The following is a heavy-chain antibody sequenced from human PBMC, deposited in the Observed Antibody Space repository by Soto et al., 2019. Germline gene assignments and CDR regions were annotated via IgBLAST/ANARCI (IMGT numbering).Heavy chain of an antibody. CDR3: ASTGIAAAGTRGWFDP. D-gene: IGHD6-13*01. Sequence: ASVKVSCKASGYTFTSYYMHWVRQAPGHGLEWMGIINPSVGSTSYAQKFQGRVTMTRDTSTGTVYMELSSLRSEDTAVYYCASTGIAAAGTRGWFDPWGQGTLVTVSS. V-gene: IGHV1-46*03. J-gene: IGHJ5*02. CDR1: GYTFTSYY. CDR2: INPSVGST.